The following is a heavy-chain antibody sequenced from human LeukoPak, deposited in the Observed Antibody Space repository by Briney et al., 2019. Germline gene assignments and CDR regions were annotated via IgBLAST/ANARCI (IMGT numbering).Heavy chain of an antibody. D-gene: IGHD1-26*01. CDR3: ARVYSGSYGGLIDY. Sequence: ASVKVSCKASGYTFTGYYMHWVRQAPGQGLEWMGWINPNSGGTNYAQKFQGRVTMTRDTSISTAYMELSRLRSDDTAVYHCARVYSGSYGGLIDYWGQGTLVTVSS. CDR2: INPNSGGT. J-gene: IGHJ4*01. CDR1: GYTFTGYY. V-gene: IGHV1-2*02.